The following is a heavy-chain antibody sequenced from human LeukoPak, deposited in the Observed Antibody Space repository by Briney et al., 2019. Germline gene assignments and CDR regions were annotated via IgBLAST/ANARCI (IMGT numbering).Heavy chain of an antibody. V-gene: IGHV3-48*01. J-gene: IGHJ4*02. CDR2: ISSSSSTI. CDR1: GFTFSSYS. D-gene: IGHD3-10*01. Sequence: PGGSLRLSCAASGFTFSSYSMNWVRRAPGKGLEWVSYISSSSSTIYYADSVKGRFTISRDNAKNSLYLQMNSLRAEDTAVYCCARRPNYYGSGSYHHFDYWGQGTLVTVSS. CDR3: ARRPNYYGSGSYHHFDY.